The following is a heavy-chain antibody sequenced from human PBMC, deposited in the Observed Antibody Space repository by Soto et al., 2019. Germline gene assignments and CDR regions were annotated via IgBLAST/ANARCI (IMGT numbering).Heavy chain of an antibody. D-gene: IGHD3-3*01. CDR3: ARGGYDFWSGYLDY. J-gene: IGHJ4*02. V-gene: IGHV4-59*01. CDR2: IYYSGST. CDR1: GGSISSYY. Sequence: SETLSLTCTVSGGSISSYYWSWIRQPPGKGLEWIGYIYYSGSTNYNPSLKSRVTISVDTSKNQFSLKLSSVTAADTAVYYCARGGYDFWSGYLDYWGQGTLVTVSS.